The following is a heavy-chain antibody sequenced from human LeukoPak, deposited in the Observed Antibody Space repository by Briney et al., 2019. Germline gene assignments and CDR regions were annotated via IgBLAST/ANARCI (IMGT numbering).Heavy chain of an antibody. CDR2: IGGSGDST. D-gene: IGHD4-17*01. J-gene: IGHJ4*02. CDR1: GFTFSSYA. Sequence: PGGSLRLSCAASGFTFSSYAMSWVRQAPGKGLEWVSSIGGSGDSTFYADSVKDRFTISRDNSKNTLFLQMNSLRAEDTAVYYCAKGRGTTVTSAANYWGQGTLVTVSS. V-gene: IGHV3-23*01. CDR3: AKGRGTTVTSAANY.